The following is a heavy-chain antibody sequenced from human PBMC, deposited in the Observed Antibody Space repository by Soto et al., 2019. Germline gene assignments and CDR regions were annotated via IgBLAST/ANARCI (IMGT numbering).Heavy chain of an antibody. D-gene: IGHD3-16*01. J-gene: IGHJ4*02. CDR2: IWYDGSNK. CDR1: GFTFSSYS. V-gene: IGHV3-33*08. CDR3: AREELGGMYYFDY. Sequence: GGSLRLSCAASGFTFSSYSMHWVRQAPGKGLEWVAVIWYDGSNKYYADSVKGRFTISRDNSKNTLYLQMNSLRAEDTAVYYCAREELGGMYYFDYWGQGTLVTVSS.